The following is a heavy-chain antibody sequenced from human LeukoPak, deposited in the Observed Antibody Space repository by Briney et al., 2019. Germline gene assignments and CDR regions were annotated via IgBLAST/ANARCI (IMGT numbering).Heavy chain of an antibody. Sequence: PGGSLRLSCSASGFTFSSCAMHWVRQAPGKGLEYVSAISSNGGSTYYADSVKGRFTISRDNSKNTLYLQMSSLRAEDTAVYYCVAWIQLWFKDYWGQGTLVTVSS. V-gene: IGHV3-64D*06. CDR2: ISSNGGST. CDR3: VAWIQLWFKDY. CDR1: GFTFSSCA. J-gene: IGHJ4*02. D-gene: IGHD5-18*01.